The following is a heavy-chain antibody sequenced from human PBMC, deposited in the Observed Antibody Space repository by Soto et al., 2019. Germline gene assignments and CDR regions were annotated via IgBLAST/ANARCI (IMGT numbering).Heavy chain of an antibody. Sequence: PSETLSLTCAVYGGSFSGYYWSWIRQPPGKGLEWIGEINHSGSTNYNPSLKSRVTISVDTSKNQFSLKLSSVTAADTAVYYCARGGGVVPVFDYWGQGTLVNVS. D-gene: IGHD3-3*01. V-gene: IGHV4-34*01. CDR2: INHSGST. CDR1: GGSFSGYY. CDR3: ARGGGVVPVFDY. J-gene: IGHJ4*02.